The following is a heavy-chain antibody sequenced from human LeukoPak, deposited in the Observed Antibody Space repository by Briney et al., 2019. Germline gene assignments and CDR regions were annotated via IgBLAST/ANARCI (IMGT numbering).Heavy chain of an antibody. CDR2: ISWNSGSI. J-gene: IGHJ4*02. Sequence: PGGSLRLSCAASGFSFRSYSMNWVRQAPGKGLEWVSGISWNSGSIGYADSVKGRFTISRDNAKNSLYLQMNSLRAEDTALYYCAKDSQGYSSSLTGIDYWGQGTLVTVSS. CDR1: GFSFRSYS. CDR3: AKDSQGYSSSLTGIDY. V-gene: IGHV3-9*01. D-gene: IGHD6-13*01.